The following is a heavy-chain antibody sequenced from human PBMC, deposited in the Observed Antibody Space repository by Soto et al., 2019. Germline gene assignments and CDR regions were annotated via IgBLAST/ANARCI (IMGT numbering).Heavy chain of an antibody. CDR2: ISSSGSTI. CDR3: AINTIFGVVSPPYDAFDI. D-gene: IGHD3-3*01. V-gene: IGHV3-48*03. Sequence: EVQLVESGGGLVQPGGSLRLSCAASGFTFSSYEMNWVRQAPGKGLEWVSYISSSGSTIYYADSVKGRFTISRDNAKNSLYLQMNSLRAEDTAVYYCAINTIFGVVSPPYDAFDICGQGTMVTVSS. CDR1: GFTFSSYE. J-gene: IGHJ3*02.